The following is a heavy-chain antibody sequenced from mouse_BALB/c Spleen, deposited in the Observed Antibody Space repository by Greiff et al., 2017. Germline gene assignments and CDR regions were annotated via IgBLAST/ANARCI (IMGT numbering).Heavy chain of an antibody. D-gene: IGHD2-14*01. Sequence: DVMLVESGGDLVKPGGSLKLSCAASGFTFSSYGMSWVRQTPDKRLEWVATISSGGSYTYYPDSVKGRFTISRDNAKNTLYLQMSSLKSEDTAMYYCARQEVRPWFAYWGQGTLVTVSA. CDR1: GFTFSSYG. J-gene: IGHJ3*01. V-gene: IGHV5-6*02. CDR3: ARQEVRPWFAY. CDR2: ISSGGSYT.